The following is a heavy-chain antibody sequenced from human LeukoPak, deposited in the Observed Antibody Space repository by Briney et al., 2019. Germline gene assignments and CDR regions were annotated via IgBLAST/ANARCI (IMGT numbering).Heavy chain of an antibody. Sequence: GGSLRLSCAASGFTFSFYGMHWVRQAPGKGLEWVSGISGSGGRTYYADSAKGRFTTSRDNSKNTLDLQMTSLRVEDTAVYYCAKDKSPPGGFVDYWGQGSLVTVSS. V-gene: IGHV3-23*01. J-gene: IGHJ4*02. CDR2: ISGSGGRT. D-gene: IGHD3-16*01. CDR1: GFTFSFYG. CDR3: AKDKSPPGGFVDY.